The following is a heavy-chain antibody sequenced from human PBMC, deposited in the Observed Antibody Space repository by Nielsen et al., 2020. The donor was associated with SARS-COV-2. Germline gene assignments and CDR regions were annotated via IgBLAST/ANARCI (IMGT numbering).Heavy chain of an antibody. CDR3: ARGREYYYGSGSYVFGY. J-gene: IGHJ4*02. D-gene: IGHD3-10*01. Sequence: SVKVSCKASGGTFSSYAISWVRQAPGQGLEWMGGIIPIFGTANYAQKFQGRVTITADESTSTAYMELSSLRSEDTAVYYCARGREYYYGSGSYVFGYWGQRTLVTVSS. CDR2: IIPIFGTA. CDR1: GGTFSSYA. V-gene: IGHV1-69*13.